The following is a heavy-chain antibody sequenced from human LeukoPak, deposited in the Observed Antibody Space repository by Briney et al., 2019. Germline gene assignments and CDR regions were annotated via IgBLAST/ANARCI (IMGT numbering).Heavy chain of an antibody. CDR2: IKQDGSEK. J-gene: IGHJ4*02. CDR3: ARKGGSYGPSNY. V-gene: IGHV3-7*01. Sequence: PGGSLRLSCAAYGFTFSSYWMSWVRQAPGKGLEWVANIKQDGSEKYYVDSVKGRFTISRDNAENSLYLQMNSLRAEDTAVYYCARKGGSYGPSNYWGQGTLVTVSS. CDR1: GFTFSSYW. D-gene: IGHD5-18*01.